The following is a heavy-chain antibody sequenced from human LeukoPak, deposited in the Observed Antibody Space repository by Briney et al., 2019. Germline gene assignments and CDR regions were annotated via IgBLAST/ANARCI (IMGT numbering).Heavy chain of an antibody. Sequence: GWSLRLSCAASGFTFSSYAMSWVRQAPGKGLEAPGKRLEWVSTISASGHATYYPDSVRGRFTISRDNSKSALHLQMDSLRAEDSALYYCAKWPEGATPKFHHWGQGTLVTVSS. CDR3: AKWPEGATPKFHH. V-gene: IGHV3-23*01. CDR1: GFTFSSYA. D-gene: IGHD1-26*01. J-gene: IGHJ4*02. CDR2: ISASGHAT.